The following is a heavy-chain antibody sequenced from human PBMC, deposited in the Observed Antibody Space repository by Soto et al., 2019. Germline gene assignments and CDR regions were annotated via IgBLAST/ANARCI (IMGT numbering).Heavy chain of an antibody. J-gene: IGHJ4*02. V-gene: IGHV3-30-3*01. Sequence: PRGSLRLSCAASGFSVRSYAMHGVRQAPGKELEWVAVILYDGSNKYYSDSVSGRFTISRDNSNNTVYLQVNSLTGEDTAVYYCARVAFGAYYVDSLGQGTLVTVSS. CDR2: ILYDGSNK. CDR3: ARVAFGAYYVDS. D-gene: IGHD3-16*01. CDR1: GFSVRSYA.